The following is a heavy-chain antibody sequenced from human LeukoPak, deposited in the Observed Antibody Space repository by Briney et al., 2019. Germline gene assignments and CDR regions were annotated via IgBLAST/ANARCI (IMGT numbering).Heavy chain of an antibody. V-gene: IGHV3-7*03. CDR3: ARDGGGSPEPYYYYYGMDV. CDR2: IKQDGSEK. CDR1: GFTFSSYW. D-gene: IGHD3-16*01. Sequence: GRSLRLSCASSGFTFSSYWMSWVRQAPGKGLEWVANIKQDGSEKYYVDSVKGRFTISRDNAKNSLYPQMNSLRAEDTAVYYCARDGGGSPEPYYYYYGMDVWGQGTTVTVSS. J-gene: IGHJ6*02.